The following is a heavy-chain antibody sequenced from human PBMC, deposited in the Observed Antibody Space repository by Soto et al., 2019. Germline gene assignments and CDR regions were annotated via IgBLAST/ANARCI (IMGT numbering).Heavy chain of an antibody. Sequence: QVQLVQSGAEVKEPGASVKVSCKASGFTFQNYHMHWVRQAPGQGLEWMGIIHPSGDTTTYAQNFQGRLDMTRDPSTSTAYMELSSLTSEDTAVYYCAKDLWGSWTVDYWGQGTLITVSS. J-gene: IGHJ4*02. CDR3: AKDLWGSWTVDY. CDR2: IHPSGDTT. V-gene: IGHV1-46*02. CDR1: GFTFQNYH. D-gene: IGHD3-16*01.